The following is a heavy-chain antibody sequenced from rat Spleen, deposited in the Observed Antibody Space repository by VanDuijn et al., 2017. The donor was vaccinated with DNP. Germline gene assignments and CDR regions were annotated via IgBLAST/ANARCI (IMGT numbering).Heavy chain of an antibody. CDR2: VSYDGGSN. CDR3: ARHVLPLRVWDY. V-gene: IGHV5-22*01. Sequence: EVQLVESGGGLVQPGRSLKLSCAASGFTLSAYYMAWVPQAPTKGLEWVAYVSYDGGSNYHGDSVKGRFTISRDIVKNNLYLQMNSLRSEDMATYYCARHVLPLRVWDYWGQGVMVTVSS. D-gene: IGHD1-4*01. CDR1: GFTLSAYY. J-gene: IGHJ2*01.